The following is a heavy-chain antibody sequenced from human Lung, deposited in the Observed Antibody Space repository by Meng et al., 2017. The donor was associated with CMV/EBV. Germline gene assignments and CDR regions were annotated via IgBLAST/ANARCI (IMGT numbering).Heavy chain of an antibody. J-gene: IGHJ4*02. Sequence: SVKVSXKASGYTFTSYGISWVRQAPGQGLEWMGWISAYNGNTNYAQKLQGRVTMTTDTSTSTAYMELRSLRSDDTAVYYCARNTYYYDSSGYYTDYWGQGXLVTVSS. CDR2: ISAYNGNT. D-gene: IGHD3-22*01. CDR3: ARNTYYYDSSGYYTDY. CDR1: GYTFTSYG. V-gene: IGHV1-18*01.